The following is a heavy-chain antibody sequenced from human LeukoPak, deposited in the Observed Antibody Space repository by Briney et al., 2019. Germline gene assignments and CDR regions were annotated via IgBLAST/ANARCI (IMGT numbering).Heavy chain of an antibody. CDR3: AGVAAAIVGATEDY. Sequence: ASVKVSCKASGGTFSSYTISWVRQAPGQGLEWMGRIIPIFGTANYAQKFQGRVTITTDESTSTAYMELSSLRSEDTAVYYCAGVAAAIVGATEDYWGQGTLVTVSS. J-gene: IGHJ4*02. CDR1: GGTFSSYT. V-gene: IGHV1-69*05. CDR2: IIPIFGTA. D-gene: IGHD1-26*01.